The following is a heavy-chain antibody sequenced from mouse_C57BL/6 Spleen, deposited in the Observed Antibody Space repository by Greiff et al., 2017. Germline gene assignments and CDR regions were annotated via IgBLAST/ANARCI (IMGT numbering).Heavy chain of an antibody. CDR3: TLITTWAY. D-gene: IGHD1-1*01. J-gene: IGHJ3*01. CDR1: GFNIKDDY. Sequence: EVQLQQSGAELVRPGASVKLSCTASGFNIKDDYMHWVKQRPEQGLEWIGWIDPENGDTEYASKFQGKATITADTSSNTAYLQLSSLTSEDTAVYYCTLITTWAYWGQGTLVTVSA. CDR2: IDPENGDT. V-gene: IGHV14-4*01.